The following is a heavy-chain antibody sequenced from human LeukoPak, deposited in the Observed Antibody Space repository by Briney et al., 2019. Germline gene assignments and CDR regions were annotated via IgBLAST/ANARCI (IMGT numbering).Heavy chain of an antibody. V-gene: IGHV3-30*04. CDR2: ISYDGSNK. D-gene: IGHD5-24*01. J-gene: IGHJ4*02. Sequence: GRSLRLSCAASGFTFSSYAMHWVRQAPGKGLEWVAVISYDGSNKYYADSVKGRFTISRDNSKNTLYLQMNSLRAEDTAVYYCAKEEQGRATGYFDYWGQGTLVTVSS. CDR3: AKEEQGRATGYFDY. CDR1: GFTFSSYA.